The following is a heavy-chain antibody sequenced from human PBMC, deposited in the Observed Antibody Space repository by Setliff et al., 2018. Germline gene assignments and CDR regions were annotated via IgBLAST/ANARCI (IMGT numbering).Heavy chain of an antibody. Sequence: GGSLRLSCTASGFTFGDYPMSWVRQAPGKGLEWVGFIRGKVYGGTTEYAASVKGRFTISRDDSKSIAYLQMNSLKTEDTAVYCCTRAWIQLWFPDYWGQGTLVTVSS. CDR1: GFTFGDYP. CDR3: TRAWIQLWFPDY. V-gene: IGHV3-49*04. D-gene: IGHD5-18*01. J-gene: IGHJ4*02. CDR2: IRGKVYGGTT.